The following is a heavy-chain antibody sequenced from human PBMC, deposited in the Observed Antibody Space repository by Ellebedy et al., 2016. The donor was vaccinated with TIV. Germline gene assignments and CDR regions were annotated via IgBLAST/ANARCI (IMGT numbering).Heavy chain of an antibody. D-gene: IGHD4-17*01. V-gene: IGHV3-23*01. CDR2: ITGSGDST. CDR3: ARKVPAPTTVPPNWYFDL. CDR1: GFTFSSYA. Sequence: GESLKISCAASGFTFSSYAMSWVRQTPGKGLEWVSAITGSGDSTYYADSVKGRFTISRDNAKNSLYLQMNSLRAEDTAVYYCARKVPAPTTVPPNWYFDLWGRGTLVTVSS. J-gene: IGHJ2*01.